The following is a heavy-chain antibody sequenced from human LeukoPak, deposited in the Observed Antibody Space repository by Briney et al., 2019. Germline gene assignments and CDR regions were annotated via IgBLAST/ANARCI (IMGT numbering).Heavy chain of an antibody. CDR2: ISSSGSTI. V-gene: IGHV3-11*01. D-gene: IGHD3-22*01. CDR3: ARVTSDYYDSSGYYY. Sequence: GGSLRLSCAASGFTFSDYYMSWIRQAPGKGLEWVSYISSSGSTIYYADSVKGRFTISRDNAKNSLYLQMNNLRAEDTALYYCARVTSDYYDSSGYYYWGQGTLVTVSS. J-gene: IGHJ4*02. CDR1: GFTFSDYY.